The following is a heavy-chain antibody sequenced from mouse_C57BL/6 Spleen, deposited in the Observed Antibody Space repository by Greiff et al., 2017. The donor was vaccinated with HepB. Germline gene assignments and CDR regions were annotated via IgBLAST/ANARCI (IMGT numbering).Heavy chain of an antibody. Sequence: EVQLQQSGPELVKPGASVKISCKASGYTFTDYYMNWVKQSHGKSLEWIGDINPNNGGTSYNQKFKGKATLTVDKSSSTAYMALRSLTSEDSAVYYCARAPKGYYDYGWVAYWGQGTLVTVSA. CDR1: GYTFTDYY. CDR3: ARAPKGYYDYGWVAY. D-gene: IGHD2-4*01. CDR2: INPNNGGT. J-gene: IGHJ3*01. V-gene: IGHV1-26*01.